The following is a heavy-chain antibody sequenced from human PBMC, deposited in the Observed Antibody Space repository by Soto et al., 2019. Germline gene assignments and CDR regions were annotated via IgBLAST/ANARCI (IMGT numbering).Heavy chain of an antibody. Sequence: SETLSLTCAVYGGSFSGYYWSWIRQPPGKGLEWIGEINHSGSTNYNPSLKSRVTISVDTSKNQFSLKLSSVTAADTAVYYCARAKYYYGSGSYPSTSYYYYYMDVWGKGTTVNVSS. V-gene: IGHV4-34*01. CDR1: GGSFSGYY. J-gene: IGHJ6*03. D-gene: IGHD3-10*01. CDR3: ARAKYYYGSGSYPSTSYYYYYMDV. CDR2: INHSGST.